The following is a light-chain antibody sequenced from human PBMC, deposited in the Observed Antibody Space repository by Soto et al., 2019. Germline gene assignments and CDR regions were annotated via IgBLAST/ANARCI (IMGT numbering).Light chain of an antibody. CDR2: VNGDGSH. Sequence: QLVLTQSPSASASLGASVKLTCTLSSWHSHYAIAWHQQQPEKGPRYLMKVNGDGSHTKGDGIPDRFSGSSSGAERYLTISSLQSEDEADYHCQTWDTGIQVFGGGTKLSVL. CDR1: SWHSHYA. J-gene: IGLJ2*01. V-gene: IGLV4-69*01. CDR3: QTWDTGIQV.